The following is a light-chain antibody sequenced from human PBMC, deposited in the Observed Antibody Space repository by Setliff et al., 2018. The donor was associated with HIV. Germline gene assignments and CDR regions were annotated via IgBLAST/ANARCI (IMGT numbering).Light chain of an antibody. Sequence: QSVLTQPASVSGSPGQSITISCTGTSSDVGSYNLVSWYQQHPGKAPKLMIYEVSKRPSGVSNRFSSSKSGNTASLTISGLQAEDETDYYCCSYAGSGTYVFGTGTKVTVL. J-gene: IGLJ1*01. CDR3: CSYAGSGTYV. CDR1: SSDVGSYNL. CDR2: EVS. V-gene: IGLV2-23*02.